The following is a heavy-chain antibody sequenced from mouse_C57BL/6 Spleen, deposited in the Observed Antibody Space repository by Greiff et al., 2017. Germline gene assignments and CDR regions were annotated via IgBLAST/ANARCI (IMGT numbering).Heavy chain of an antibody. Sequence: QVQLKQSGPELVKPGASVKISCKASGYAFSSSWMNWVKQRPGKGLEWIGRIYPGDGDTNYNGKFKGKATLTADKSSSTAYMQLSSLTSEDSAVYFCARSGQLRPFAYWGQGTLVTVSA. D-gene: IGHD3-2*02. J-gene: IGHJ3*01. CDR1: GYAFSSSW. CDR3: ARSGQLRPFAY. V-gene: IGHV1-82*01. CDR2: IYPGDGDT.